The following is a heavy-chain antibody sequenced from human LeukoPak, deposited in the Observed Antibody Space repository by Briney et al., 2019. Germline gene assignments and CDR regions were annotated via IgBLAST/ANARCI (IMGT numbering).Heavy chain of an antibody. CDR2: ISGSGGST. CDR3: VKESYGSRSY. CDR1: GFTFTSYA. D-gene: IGHD3-10*01. Sequence: PGGSLRLSCAASGFTFTSYAITWVRQAPGKGLEWVSAISGSGGSTYYADSVKGRFTISRDNSKNTLYLQMNSLRAEDTAVYYCVKESYGSRSYWGQGTLVTVSS. V-gene: IGHV3-23*01. J-gene: IGHJ4*02.